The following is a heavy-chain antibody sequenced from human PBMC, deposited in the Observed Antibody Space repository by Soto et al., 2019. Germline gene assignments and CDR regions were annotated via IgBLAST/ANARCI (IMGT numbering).Heavy chain of an antibody. V-gene: IGHV4-30-4*01. D-gene: IGHD3-3*02. CDR1: VGSTSSDNY. CDR3: AREGGESSDGIYYFDS. J-gene: IGHJ4*02. Sequence: PSETLSVTCTFSVGSTSSDNYWSWVRQPPVKGLEWIGHIYYSGNTDYNPSLKSRLAISIDTSKNQFSLKLSSVTAADTAVYFCAREGGESSDGIYYFDSWGQGSLVTVSS. CDR2: IYYSGNT.